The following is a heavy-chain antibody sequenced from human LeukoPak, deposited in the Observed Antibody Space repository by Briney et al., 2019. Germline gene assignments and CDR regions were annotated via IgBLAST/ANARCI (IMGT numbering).Heavy chain of an antibody. V-gene: IGHV5-51*01. D-gene: IGHD7-27*01. Sequence: GESLKISCKGSGYSFNTYWIGWVRQMPGKGLEWMGIIYPGDSDTRYSPSFQGQVTISADRSISTAYLQWSSLKASDSAMYCCARRTNWGTAFDYWGQGTLVTVSS. CDR1: GYSFNTYW. CDR2: IYPGDSDT. CDR3: ARRTNWGTAFDY. J-gene: IGHJ4*02.